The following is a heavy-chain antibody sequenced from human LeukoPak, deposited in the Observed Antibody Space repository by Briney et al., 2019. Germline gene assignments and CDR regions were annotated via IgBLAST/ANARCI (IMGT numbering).Heavy chain of an antibody. CDR3: ARETVAGTDYFDY. CDR1: GGSISSYY. CDR2: IYYSGST. V-gene: IGHV4-59*01. J-gene: IGHJ4*02. Sequence: SETLSLTCTVSGGSISSYYRSWIRQPPGKGLEWIGYIYYSGSTNYNPSLKSRVTISVDTSKNQFSLKLSSVTAADTAVYYCARETVAGTDYFDYWGQGTLVTVSS. D-gene: IGHD6-19*01.